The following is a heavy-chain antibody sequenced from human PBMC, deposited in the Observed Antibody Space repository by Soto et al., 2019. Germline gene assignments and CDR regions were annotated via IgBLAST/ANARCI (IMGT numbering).Heavy chain of an antibody. J-gene: IGHJ4*02. D-gene: IGHD3-3*01. V-gene: IGHV3-9*01. CDR3: AKGRYDFWSPYYFDS. CDR2: ITWNSRVL. Sequence: EVQLVESGGRLVQPGRSLRLSCVGTGLNFDDFAMHWVRQAPGKGLEWVSGITWNSRVLAYADSVKGRFTISRDNARNSLYLQMDSLRDEEPALYYCAKGRYDFWSPYYFDSWGQGTLVTVSS. CDR1: GLNFDDFA.